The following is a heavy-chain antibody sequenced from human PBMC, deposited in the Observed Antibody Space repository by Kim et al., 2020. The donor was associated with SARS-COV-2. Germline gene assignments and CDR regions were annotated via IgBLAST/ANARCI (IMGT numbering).Heavy chain of an antibody. CDR1: GGTFSRYA. CDR2: IIPIFSAP. CDR3: ARDAGYGSGSLGLDV. V-gene: IGHV1-69*13. Sequence: SVKVSCKASGGTFSRYAMNWVRQAPGQGLEWMGGIIPIFSAPKYAQKFQGRVTITADESTNTAYMELSTLRSDDTAVYYCARDAGYGSGSLGLDVWGQGNTVMVSS. J-gene: IGHJ6*01. D-gene: IGHD3-10*01.